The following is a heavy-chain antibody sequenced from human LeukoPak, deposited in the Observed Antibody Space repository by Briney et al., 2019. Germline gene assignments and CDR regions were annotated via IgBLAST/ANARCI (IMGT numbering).Heavy chain of an antibody. CDR1: GITFSDYY. CDR2: ISSSSSYT. V-gene: IGHV3-11*03. D-gene: IGHD3-16*01. Sequence: GGSLRLSCAASGITFSDYYMSCIRQAPGKGLEWVSYISSSSSYTNYADSVKGRFTISRDNAKNSVYLQMNSLRAEDTAVYYCASWATGIDYWGQGTLVTVSS. CDR3: ASWATGIDY. J-gene: IGHJ4*02.